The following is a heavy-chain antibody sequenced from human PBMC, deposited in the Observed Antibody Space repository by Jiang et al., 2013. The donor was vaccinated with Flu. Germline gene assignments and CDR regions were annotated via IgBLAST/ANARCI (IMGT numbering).Heavy chain of an antibody. V-gene: IGHV3-74*01. D-gene: IGHD6-19*01. CDR2: INSDGTTT. Sequence: LVWVSRINSDGTTTDYADSVKGRFTISRDNANNTVYLQLSSLRAEDTAVYYCARDQGYSSGWFIRRYFDYWGPGNPGHRLL. CDR3: ARDQGYSSGWFIRRYFDY. J-gene: IGHJ4*02.